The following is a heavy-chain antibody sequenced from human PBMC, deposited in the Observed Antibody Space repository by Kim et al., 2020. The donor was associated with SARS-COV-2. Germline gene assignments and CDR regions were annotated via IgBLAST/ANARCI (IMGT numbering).Heavy chain of an antibody. J-gene: IGHJ4*02. Sequence: SETLSLTCTVSGGSISSYYWSWIRQPPGKGLEWIGYIYYSGSTNYNPSLKSRVTISVDTSKNQFSLKLSSVTAADTAVYYCARVGSRYRYNWNDISNWGQGTLVTVSS. V-gene: IGHV4-59*01. D-gene: IGHD1-1*01. CDR3: ARVGSRYRYNWNDISN. CDR1: GGSISSYY. CDR2: IYYSGST.